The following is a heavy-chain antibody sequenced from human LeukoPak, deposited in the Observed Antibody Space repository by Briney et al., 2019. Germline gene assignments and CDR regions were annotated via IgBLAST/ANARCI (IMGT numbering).Heavy chain of an antibody. V-gene: IGHV3-48*03. Sequence: GGSLRLSCAASGFTFSSYEMNWVRQAPGKGLEWVSYISSSGTTIYYADSLKGRFTISRDNAENSVYLQMNSLRAEDTAVYYCARPYYYASGRSYSDYWGQGTLVTVSS. D-gene: IGHD3-10*01. CDR2: ISSSGTTI. CDR1: GFTFSSYE. CDR3: ARPYYYASGRSYSDY. J-gene: IGHJ4*02.